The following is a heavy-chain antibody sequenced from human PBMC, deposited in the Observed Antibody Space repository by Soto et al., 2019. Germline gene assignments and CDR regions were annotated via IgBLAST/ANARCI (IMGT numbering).Heavy chain of an antibody. D-gene: IGHD1-1*01. J-gene: IGHJ5*02. Sequence: EVQLVESGGGLVEPGGYLRLSCAASGITFSNAWMNWVRKAPGKGLEYIGRIRSNPDGGTTEYAAPVEGSFTVSREDSKNTPSLQMCGLKTEDSAVYYCTTPRPGTTVFDHWGQGTLVTVS. CDR3: TTPRPGTTVFDH. V-gene: IGHV3-15*01. CDR1: GITFSNAW. CDR2: IRSNPDGGTT.